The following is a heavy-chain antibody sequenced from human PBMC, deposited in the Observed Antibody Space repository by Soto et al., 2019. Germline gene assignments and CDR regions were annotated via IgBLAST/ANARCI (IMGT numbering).Heavy chain of an antibody. D-gene: IGHD6-19*01. CDR2: IWYDGSKR. V-gene: IGHV3-33*01. CDR1: GFTFSTHG. CDR3: ARSIAVAAKHYYGMDV. Sequence: SLRLSCAASGFTFSTHGMHWVRQAPGKGLEWVAIIWYDGSKRYYADSLKGRFTVSRDNSKNTLFLQMNSLRAEDTAVYYCARSIAVAAKHYYGMDVSGQGTTVTVSS. J-gene: IGHJ6*02.